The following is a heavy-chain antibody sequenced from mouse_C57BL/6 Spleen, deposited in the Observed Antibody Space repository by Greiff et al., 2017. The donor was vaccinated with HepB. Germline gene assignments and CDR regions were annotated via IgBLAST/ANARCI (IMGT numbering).Heavy chain of an antibody. J-gene: IGHJ2*01. CDR2: ISSGSSTI. V-gene: IGHV5-17*01. D-gene: IGHD1-1*01. Sequence: EVKVVESGGGLVKPGGSLKLSCAASGFTFSDYGMHWVRQAPEKGLEWVAYISSGSSTIYYADTVKGRFTISRDNAKNTLFLQMTSLRSEDTAMYYCARRPSTVPFDYWGQGTTLTVSS. CDR3: ARRPSTVPFDY. CDR1: GFTFSDYG.